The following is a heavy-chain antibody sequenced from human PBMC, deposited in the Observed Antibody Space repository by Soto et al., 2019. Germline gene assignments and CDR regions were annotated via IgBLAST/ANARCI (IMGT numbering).Heavy chain of an antibody. CDR2: IYYSGST. D-gene: IGHD6-13*01. CDR1: GGSISSYY. CDR3: ARIAAARGMDV. J-gene: IGHJ6*02. V-gene: IGHV4-59*01. Sequence: SETLSLTWTVSGGSISSYYWSWIRQPPGKGLEWIGYIYYSGSTNYNPSLKSRVTISVDTSKNQFSLKLSSVTAADTAVYYCARIAAARGMDVWGQGTTVTVSS.